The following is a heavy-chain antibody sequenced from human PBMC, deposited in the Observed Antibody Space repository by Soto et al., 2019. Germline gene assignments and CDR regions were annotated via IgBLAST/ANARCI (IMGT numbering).Heavy chain of an antibody. CDR1: GYTFTSYY. Sequence: ASVKVSCKASGYTFTSYYMHWVRQAPGQGLEWMGIINPSGGSTSYAQKFQGRVTMTRDTSTSTVYMELSSLRSEDTAVYYCAKAADSSGWYVIGMDVWGQGTTVTVSS. D-gene: IGHD6-19*01. V-gene: IGHV1-46*01. CDR3: AKAADSSGWYVIGMDV. J-gene: IGHJ6*02. CDR2: INPSGGST.